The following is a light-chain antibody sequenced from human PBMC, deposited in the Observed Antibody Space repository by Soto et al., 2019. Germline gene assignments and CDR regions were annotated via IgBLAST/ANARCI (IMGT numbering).Light chain of an antibody. V-gene: IGKV3-20*01. CDR1: QSVGSDY. J-gene: IGKJ4*01. CDR3: QQFSSYPLT. Sequence: DIVLTQSPGTLSLSPGERATLSCRASQSVGSDYLAWYQQKPGQAPRLLIYDASSRATGIPDRFSGGGSGTDFTLTIRRLEPEDFAVYYCQQFSSYPLTFGGGTKVEIK. CDR2: DAS.